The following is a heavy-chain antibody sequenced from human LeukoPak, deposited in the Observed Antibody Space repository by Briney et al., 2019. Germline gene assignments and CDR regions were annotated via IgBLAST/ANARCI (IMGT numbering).Heavy chain of an antibody. Sequence: GGSLRLSCAASGFTFSSYSMNWVRQAPGKGLEWVAVMSFDGTNEYYADSVKGRFTISRDNSKNTLYLQMNSLKAEDTAVYYCVRDAPPSPYLRTPGYCFDYWGQGTLVSVSS. CDR3: VRDAPPSPYLRTPGYCFDY. J-gene: IGHJ4*02. CDR2: MSFDGTNE. D-gene: IGHD2-15*01. V-gene: IGHV3-30*03. CDR1: GFTFSSYS.